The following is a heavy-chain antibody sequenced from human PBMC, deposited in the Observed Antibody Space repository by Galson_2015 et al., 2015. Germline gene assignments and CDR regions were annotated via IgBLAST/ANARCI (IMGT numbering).Heavy chain of an antibody. J-gene: IGHJ3*02. Sequence: SLRLSCAASGFTFSNAWMSWVRQAPGKGLEWVGRIKSKTVGGTTDYPAPVTGRFTISRDDSKNTLFLQMNSLKTEDTAVYYCATAHKTAEYSSGWYGAFDIWGQGTMVTVSS. CDR2: IKSKTVGGTT. D-gene: IGHD6-19*01. CDR3: ATAHKTAEYSSGWYGAFDI. V-gene: IGHV3-15*01. CDR1: GFTFSNAW.